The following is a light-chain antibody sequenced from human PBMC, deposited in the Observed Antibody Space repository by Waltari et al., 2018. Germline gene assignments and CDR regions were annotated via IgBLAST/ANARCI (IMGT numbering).Light chain of an antibody. CDR3: QQYYSNPWT. CDR2: LGS. CDR1: QSLLHSNGYNY. Sequence: DIVMTQSPLSLPVTPGEPASISCRSSQSLLHSNGYNYLDWYLQKPGQSPQLLIYLGSNRASGVPDRFSGSGSGTDFTLKISRVEAEDVGVYYCQQYYSNPWTFGQGTKVQI. V-gene: IGKV2-28*01. J-gene: IGKJ1*01.